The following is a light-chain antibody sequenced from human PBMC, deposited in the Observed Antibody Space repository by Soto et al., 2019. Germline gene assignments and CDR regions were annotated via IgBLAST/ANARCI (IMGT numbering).Light chain of an antibody. Sequence: EVVLTQSPATLSLSPGDRAALSCKASQSVHNFLAWYQQKPGQAPRLLIYGASNRAAGIPDRFSGSGSGTDFTLTIKSLEPEDFAVYFCQQRSNWPPINCGQGKRREIK. V-gene: IGKV3-11*01. CDR3: QQRSNWPPIN. CDR2: GAS. J-gene: IGKJ5*01. CDR1: QSVHNF.